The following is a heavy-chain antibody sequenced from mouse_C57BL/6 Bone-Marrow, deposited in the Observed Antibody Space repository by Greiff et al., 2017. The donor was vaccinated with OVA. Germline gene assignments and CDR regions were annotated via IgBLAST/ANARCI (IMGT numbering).Heavy chain of an antibody. CDR3: ARLTAQAPYFDY. V-gene: IGHV1-4*01. Sequence: VQLVESGAELARPGASVKMSCKASGYTFTSYTMHWVKQRPGQGLEWIGYINPSSGYTKYNQKFKDKATLTADKSSSTAYMQLSSLTSEDSAVYYCARLTAQAPYFDYWGQGTTLTVSS. J-gene: IGHJ2*01. CDR2: INPSSGYT. D-gene: IGHD3-2*02. CDR1: GYTFTSYT.